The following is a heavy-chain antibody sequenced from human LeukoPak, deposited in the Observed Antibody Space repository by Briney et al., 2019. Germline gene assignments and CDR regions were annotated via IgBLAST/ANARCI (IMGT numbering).Heavy chain of an antibody. V-gene: IGHV3-21*01. D-gene: IGHD3-10*01. Sequence: PGGTLRLSCAASGLTFRTYSMNWVRQAPGKGLEWVSSISSSSSYIYYTDSVKGRFTISRDNAKKSLYLQMNSLRAEDTAVYYCARVGGITLALAPSPFPDYNYYYMDVWGKGTTVTVSS. CDR2: ISSSSSYI. J-gene: IGHJ6*03. CDR1: GLTFRTYS. CDR3: ARVGGITLALAPSPFPDYNYYYMDV.